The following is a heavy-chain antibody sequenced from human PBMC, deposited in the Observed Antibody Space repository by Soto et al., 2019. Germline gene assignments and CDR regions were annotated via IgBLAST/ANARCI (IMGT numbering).Heavy chain of an antibody. CDR3: VRAGTGWYWFDP. CDR1: GFTFSSYW. CDR2: INYDGSTT. V-gene: IGHV3-74*01. J-gene: IGHJ5*02. D-gene: IGHD6-19*01. Sequence: EVQLVESGGGLVQPGGSLRLSCAASGFTFSSYWMHWVRQVPGKGLVWVSRINYDGSTTTYADSVKDRFTISRDNARNTLYLQMNSLRAEDTAVYYCVRAGTGWYWFDPWGQGTLVTVSS.